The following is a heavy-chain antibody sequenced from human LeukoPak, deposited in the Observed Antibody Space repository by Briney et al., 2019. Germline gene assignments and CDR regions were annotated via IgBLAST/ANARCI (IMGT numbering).Heavy chain of an antibody. CDR1: GFTFDTDA. Sequence: PGGSLRLSCAASGFTFDTDAMNCVRQATGKGVEWVSAISSTGGSTYYADSVNGRFTIARDNSKNTLYLLMNSLRVEDTAVYYCAKSHTSGWYRGNWFDPWGQGTLVTVSS. D-gene: IGHD6-19*01. CDR3: AKSHTSGWYRGNWFDP. CDR2: ISSTGGST. V-gene: IGHV3-23*01. J-gene: IGHJ5*02.